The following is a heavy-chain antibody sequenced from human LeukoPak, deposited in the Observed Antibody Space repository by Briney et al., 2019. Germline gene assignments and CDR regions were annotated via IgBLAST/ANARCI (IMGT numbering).Heavy chain of an antibody. CDR2: IKQDGSEK. J-gene: IGHJ4*02. CDR1: GFIVISYW. Sequence: GGSLRLSCAASGFIVISYWMSWVRQAPGKGLEGVANIKQDGSEKYYVDSVKGRFTISRDNAKNSLYLQMDSLRAEDTAVYYCARDLNVQMAATPFDHWGQGTLVTVSS. V-gene: IGHV3-7*03. CDR3: ARDLNVQMAATPFDH. D-gene: IGHD2-8*01.